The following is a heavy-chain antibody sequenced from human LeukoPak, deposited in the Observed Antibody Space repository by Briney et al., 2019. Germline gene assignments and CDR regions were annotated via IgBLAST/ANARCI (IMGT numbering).Heavy chain of an antibody. CDR3: ARGFDFKSTYFES. CDR1: GGSISGYY. V-gene: IGHV4-59*01. CDR2: IYYSGST. Sequence: SETLSLTCTVSGGSISGYYWSWIRQPPGRGLEWIAFIYYSGSTKYNPSLKSRVTISVDTSKNQFSLRLASVTAADSAVYYCARGFDFKSTYFESWGQGTLVTVSS. J-gene: IGHJ4*02. D-gene: IGHD5-12*01.